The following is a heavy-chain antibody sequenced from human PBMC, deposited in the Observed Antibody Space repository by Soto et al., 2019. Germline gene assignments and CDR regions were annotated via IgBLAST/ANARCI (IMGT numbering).Heavy chain of an antibody. V-gene: IGHV4-30-2*01. CDR3: EREPVGATHWDY. CDR2: IYHSGST. D-gene: IGHD1-26*01. Sequence: SETLSLTCAVSGGSISSGGYSWSWIRQPPGKGLEWIGYIYHSGSTYYNPSLKSRVTISVDRSKNQFSLKLSSVTAADTAIYYSEREPVGATHWDYWGQGAPVTVYS. J-gene: IGHJ4*02. CDR1: GGSISSGGYS.